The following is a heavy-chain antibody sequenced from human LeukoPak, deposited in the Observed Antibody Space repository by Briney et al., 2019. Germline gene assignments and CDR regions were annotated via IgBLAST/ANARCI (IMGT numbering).Heavy chain of an antibody. Sequence: ASETLSLTCAVYGGSFSGYYWSWIRQPPGKGLGWIGEINHSGSTNYNPTLKSRVTISVDTSKNQFSLKLSSVTAADTAVYYCAKLTTYYYYYGMDVWGQGTTVTVSS. V-gene: IGHV4-34*01. J-gene: IGHJ6*02. D-gene: IGHD4/OR15-4a*01. CDR2: INHSGST. CDR1: GGSFSGYY. CDR3: AKLTTYYYYYGMDV.